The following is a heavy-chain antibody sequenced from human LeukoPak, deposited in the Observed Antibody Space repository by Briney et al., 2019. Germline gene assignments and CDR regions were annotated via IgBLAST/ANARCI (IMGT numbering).Heavy chain of an antibody. CDR2: ISAYNGNT. D-gene: IGHD6-13*01. Sequence: ASVKVSCKASGYTFTSYGISWVRQAPGQGLEWMGWISAYNGNTNYAQKLQGRVTMTTDTSTSTAYMELRSLRSDDTAVYYCARVTSSSWYTSWFDPWGQGTLVTVSS. V-gene: IGHV1-18*01. CDR3: ARVTSSSWYTSWFDP. J-gene: IGHJ5*02. CDR1: GYTFTSYG.